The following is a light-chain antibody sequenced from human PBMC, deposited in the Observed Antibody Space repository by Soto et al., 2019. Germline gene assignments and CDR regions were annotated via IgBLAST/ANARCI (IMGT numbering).Light chain of an antibody. V-gene: IGKV1-27*01. CDR3: QEYYRAPLT. J-gene: IGKJ1*01. CDR2: GAS. Sequence: DIQMTQSPSSLSASVGDRVAITCRASQGISNYLVWYQQKPGKVPKLLIYGASTLQSGVPSRFSGSGSGTDFTLTISSLQPEDVASYYCQEYYRAPLTFGQGTKVEIK. CDR1: QGISNY.